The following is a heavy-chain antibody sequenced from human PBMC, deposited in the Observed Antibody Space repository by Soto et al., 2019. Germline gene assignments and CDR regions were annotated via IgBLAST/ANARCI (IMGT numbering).Heavy chain of an antibody. V-gene: IGHV3-30-3*01. CDR3: ARDGGYSYKGMDV. D-gene: IGHD5-18*01. CDR2: ISYDGSNK. J-gene: IGHJ6*02. Sequence: QVQLVESGGGVVQPGRSLRLSCAASGSTFSTYAMHWVRQAPGKGLEWVAVISYDGSNKYYADSVKGRFTISRDNSKNTLYLQMNSLRAEDTAVYYCARDGGYSYKGMDVWGQGTTVTVSS. CDR1: GSTFSTYA.